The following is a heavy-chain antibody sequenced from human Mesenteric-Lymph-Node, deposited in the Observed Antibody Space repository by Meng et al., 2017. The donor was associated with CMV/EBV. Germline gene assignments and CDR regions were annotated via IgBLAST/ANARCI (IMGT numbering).Heavy chain of an antibody. J-gene: IGHJ5*02. CDR1: FRTNA. D-gene: IGHD3-10*01. CDR2: IIPVLDTS. V-gene: IGHV1-69*01. Sequence: FRTNAIRWVRQAPGQGLEGMGGIIPVLDTSNYAEKFQGRITITADESTSTAYMELSSLRYDDTAVYYCARGGLTYYFGSGSLPGWFDPWGQGTLVTVSS. CDR3: ARGGLTYYFGSGSLPGWFDP.